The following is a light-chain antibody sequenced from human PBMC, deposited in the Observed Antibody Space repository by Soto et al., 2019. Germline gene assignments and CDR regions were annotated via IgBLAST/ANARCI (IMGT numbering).Light chain of an antibody. CDR1: SSDVGGYNY. CDR2: DVS. J-gene: IGLJ2*01. Sequence: QSALTQPRSVSGSPGQSVTISCTGTSSDVGGYNYVSWYQQNPGKAPKLMIYDVSKRPSGVPDRFSGSRSDNTASLTISGLQAEDEADYYCCSYAGTYPFVVFGGGTKVPVL. V-gene: IGLV2-11*01. CDR3: CSYAGTYPFVV.